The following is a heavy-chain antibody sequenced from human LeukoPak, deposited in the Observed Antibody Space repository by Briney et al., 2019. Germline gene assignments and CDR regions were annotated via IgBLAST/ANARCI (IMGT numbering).Heavy chain of an antibody. V-gene: IGHV3-23*01. J-gene: IGHJ3*02. CDR3: ARGGRSLAFDI. Sequence: GGSLRLSCAASRFPFSSSAMNWVRQAPGKGLEWVSIISDSGGTTYYADSVKGRFTISRDNSKSTLYLQMNSLRPEDTAVYFCARGGRSLAFDIWGQGTMVTVSS. CDR1: RFPFSSSA. D-gene: IGHD2-15*01. CDR2: ISDSGGTT.